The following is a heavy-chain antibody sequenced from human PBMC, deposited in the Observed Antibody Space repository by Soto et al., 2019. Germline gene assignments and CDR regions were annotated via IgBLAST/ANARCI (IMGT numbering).Heavy chain of an antibody. D-gene: IGHD4-17*01. CDR1: GGSISSYY. J-gene: IGHJ4*02. V-gene: IGHV4-59*01. CDR2: IYYSGST. CDR3: ARAYGDYVFDY. Sequence: QVQLQESGPGLVKPSETLSLTCTVSGGSISSYYWSWIRQPPGKGLEWIGYIYYSGSTNYNPSLKSRLTISVDPSKNQFSLTLSSVTAADTAVYYCARAYGDYVFDYWGQGTLVTVSS.